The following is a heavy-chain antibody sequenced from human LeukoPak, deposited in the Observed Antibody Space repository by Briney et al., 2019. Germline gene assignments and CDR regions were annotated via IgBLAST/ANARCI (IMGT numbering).Heavy chain of an antibody. CDR3: ARDRGIVGATIWYFDL. D-gene: IGHD1-26*01. J-gene: IGHJ2*01. CDR1: GFTFSNYA. CDR2: IWYDGSNK. Sequence: GGSLRLSCAASGFTFSNYAMHWVRQASGKGLEWVAAIWYDGSNKYFADSVKGRFTLSRDNSKNTLYLQMNSLRAEDTAVYYCARDRGIVGATIWYFDLWGRGTLVTVSS. V-gene: IGHV3-33*01.